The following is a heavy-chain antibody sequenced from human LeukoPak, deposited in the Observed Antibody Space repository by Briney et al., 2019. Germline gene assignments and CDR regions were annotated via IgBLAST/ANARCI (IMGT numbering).Heavy chain of an antibody. V-gene: IGHV4-61*01. CDR3: ARDLGLYDSNPGWFDP. J-gene: IGHJ5*02. CDR1: GGSISSGSYY. Sequence: SQTLSLTCTVSGGSISSGSYYWSWIRQPPGKGLEWIGYIYYSGSTNYNPSLKSRVTISVDTSKNQFSLKLSSVTAADTAVYYCARDLGLYDSNPGWFDPWGQGTLVTVSS. D-gene: IGHD3-22*01. CDR2: IYYSGST.